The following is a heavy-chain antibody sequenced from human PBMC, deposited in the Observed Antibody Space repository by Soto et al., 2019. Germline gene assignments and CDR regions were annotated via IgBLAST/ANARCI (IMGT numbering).Heavy chain of an antibody. D-gene: IGHD3-22*01. CDR1: GGSISSSSYY. CDR3: AVTMIVVSRCWFDP. Sequence: PSETLSLTCTVSGGSISSSSYYWGWIRQPPGKGLEWIGSIYYSGSTYYNPSLKSRVTISVDTSKNQFSLKLSSVTAADTAVYYCAVTMIVVSRCWFDPWGQGTLVTV. J-gene: IGHJ5*02. CDR2: IYYSGST. V-gene: IGHV4-39*01.